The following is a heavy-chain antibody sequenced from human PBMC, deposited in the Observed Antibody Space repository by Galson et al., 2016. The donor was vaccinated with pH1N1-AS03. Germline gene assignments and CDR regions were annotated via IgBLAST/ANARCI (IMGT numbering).Heavy chain of an antibody. J-gene: IGHJ3*02. Sequence: QSGAEVKKPGESLKISCMGSGTSFSNHWIGWVRQMPGKGLEWMGATSPDGSQTKYSPSFEGQVTISVDKSITTAFLQWNSLKASDTALYYCGRHTFSYVTTDTNSPDAFDIWGQGTMVTVFS. V-gene: IGHV5-51*01. CDR2: TSPDGSQT. CDR1: GTSFSNHW. CDR3: GRHTFSYVTTDTNSPDAFDI. D-gene: IGHD2/OR15-2a*01.